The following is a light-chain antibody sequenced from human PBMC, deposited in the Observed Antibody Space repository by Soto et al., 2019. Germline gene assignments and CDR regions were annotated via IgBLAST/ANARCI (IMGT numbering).Light chain of an antibody. Sequence: IVLTQSPVTLSLSPGESATLSCRASQSLTGGYLAWYQQKPGQAPRLVIYGASSRPIGIADRFSGSASGTEFTLTISRLEPEDFAMYYCQQYGATPWTFGQGTKVDIK. CDR2: GAS. CDR3: QQYGATPWT. CDR1: QSLTGGY. V-gene: IGKV3-20*01. J-gene: IGKJ1*01.